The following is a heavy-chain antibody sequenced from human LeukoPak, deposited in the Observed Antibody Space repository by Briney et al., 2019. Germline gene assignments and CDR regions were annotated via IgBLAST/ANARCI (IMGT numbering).Heavy chain of an antibody. CDR2: ISSSGGST. CDR1: GFTFSNYA. V-gene: IGHV3-23*01. CDR3: AKRERGLSYQDAFDT. J-gene: IGHJ3*02. Sequence: GGSLRLSCAASGFTFSNYAMSWVRQAPGEGLEWVSSISSSGGSTYYADSVKGRFTISRDNSENTLFLQMKGLRAEDTAVYYCAKRERGLSYQDAFDTWGQGTLVTVSS. D-gene: IGHD3-16*02.